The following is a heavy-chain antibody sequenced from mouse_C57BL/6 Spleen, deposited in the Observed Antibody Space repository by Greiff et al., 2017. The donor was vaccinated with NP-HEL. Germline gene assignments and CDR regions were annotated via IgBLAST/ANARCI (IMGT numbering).Heavy chain of an antibody. J-gene: IGHJ4*01. D-gene: IGHD2-4*01. Sequence: QVQLQQPGAELVMPGASVKLSCKASGYTFTSYWMHWVKQRPGQGLEWIGEIDPSDSYTNYNQKFKGKSTLTVDKSSSTAYMQLSSLTSEDSAVSYCARGGLRCAMDYWGQGTSVTVSS. V-gene: IGHV1-69*01. CDR2: IDPSDSYT. CDR3: ARGGLRCAMDY. CDR1: GYTFTSYW.